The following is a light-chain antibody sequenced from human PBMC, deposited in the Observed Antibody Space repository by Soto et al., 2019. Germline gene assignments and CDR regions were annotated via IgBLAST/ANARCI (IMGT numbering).Light chain of an antibody. CDR2: DAS. Sequence: DIQMTQSPSSLSASVGDRVTITCQASQAISNYLNWYQQKPGKAPKLLLYDASNLETGVPSRFSGSGSGTDFTFTISSLQPEDIATYYCQQYDNLPLTFGGGTKVEFK. CDR3: QQYDNLPLT. V-gene: IGKV1-33*01. J-gene: IGKJ4*01. CDR1: QAISNY.